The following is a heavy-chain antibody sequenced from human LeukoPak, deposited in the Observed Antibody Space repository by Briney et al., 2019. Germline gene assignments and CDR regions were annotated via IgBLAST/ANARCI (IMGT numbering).Heavy chain of an antibody. J-gene: IGHJ6*02. D-gene: IGHD3-3*02. CDR2: IYYSGST. CDR1: GGSISSGDYY. CDR3: AGMTVLGQGYYYYGMDV. Sequence: PSETLSLTCTVSGGSISSGDYYWSWIRQPPGKGLEWIGCIYYSGSTYYNPSLKSRVTISVDTSKNQFSLKLSSVTAADTAVYYCAGMTVLGQGYYYYGMDVWGQGTTVTVSS. V-gene: IGHV4-30-4*01.